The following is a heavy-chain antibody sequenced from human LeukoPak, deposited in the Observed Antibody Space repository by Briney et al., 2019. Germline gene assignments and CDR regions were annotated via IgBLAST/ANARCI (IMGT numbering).Heavy chain of an antibody. Sequence: ASVKVSCKASGRTFSSYAISWVRQAPGQGLGWMGGIIPIFGTANYAQKFQGRVTMTRDTSTSTVYMELSSLRSEDTAVYYCARAGGVPWYFDYWGQGTLVTVSS. CDR1: GRTFSSYA. D-gene: IGHD2-8*02. V-gene: IGHV1-69*05. J-gene: IGHJ4*02. CDR2: IIPIFGTA. CDR3: ARAGGVPWYFDY.